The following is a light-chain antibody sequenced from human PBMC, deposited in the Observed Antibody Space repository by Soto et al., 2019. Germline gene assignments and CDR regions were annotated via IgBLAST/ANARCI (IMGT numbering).Light chain of an antibody. CDR1: QSLSSN. Sequence: EIVLTQPPATLSLSPGERATLSCRASQSLSSNFLAWYQQKPGQPPRLLIYGASTRATGIPARFSGSGSGTDLTITISSLEPEDFEVYYCHQRSNWPLTFGGGTKV. CDR2: GAS. CDR3: HQRSNWPLT. J-gene: IGKJ4*01. V-gene: IGKV3-11*01.